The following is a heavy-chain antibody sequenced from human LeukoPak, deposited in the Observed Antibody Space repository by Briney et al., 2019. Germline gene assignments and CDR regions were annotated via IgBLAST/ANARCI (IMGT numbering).Heavy chain of an antibody. D-gene: IGHD3-3*01. Sequence: SETLSLTCAVYGGSFSGYYWNWIRQPPGKGLEWIGEINHSGSTNYNPSLKSRVTISVDTSKNQFSLKLSSVTAADTAVYYCARALNYDFWSGYYTRWFDPWGQGTLVTVSS. J-gene: IGHJ5*02. CDR3: ARALNYDFWSGYYTRWFDP. V-gene: IGHV4-34*01. CDR2: INHSGST. CDR1: GGSFSGYY.